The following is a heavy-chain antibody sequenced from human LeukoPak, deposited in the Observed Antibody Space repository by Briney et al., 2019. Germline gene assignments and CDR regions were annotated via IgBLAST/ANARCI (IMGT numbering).Heavy chain of an antibody. Sequence: PGRSLRLSCAVSGFTFSSYGMHWVRQAPGKGLEWVALIWYDGSNENYADSVKGRFTISRDNSKNTLYLQMSSLRDEDTAVYYCARRGYYDSSGYYSYFDHWDQGTLVTVSS. D-gene: IGHD3-22*01. CDR2: IWYDGSNE. V-gene: IGHV3-33*01. CDR1: GFTFSSYG. CDR3: ARRGYYDSSGYYSYFDH. J-gene: IGHJ4*02.